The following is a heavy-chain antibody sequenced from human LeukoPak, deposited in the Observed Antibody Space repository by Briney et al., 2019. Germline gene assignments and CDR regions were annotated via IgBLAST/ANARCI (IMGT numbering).Heavy chain of an antibody. CDR1: GFTFTSYA. CDR3: AKDRGYCSSTTCYNSLDI. J-gene: IGHJ3*02. V-gene: IGHV3-23*01. D-gene: IGHD2-2*02. CDR2: ISGSGGTT. Sequence: GGSLRLSCAASGFTFTSYAVNWVRQAPGKGLEWVSAISGSGGTTYYADSVKGRFTISRDNSKNTLYLQMNSLRAEDTAVYYCAKDRGYCSSTTCYNSLDIWGQGTMVTVSS.